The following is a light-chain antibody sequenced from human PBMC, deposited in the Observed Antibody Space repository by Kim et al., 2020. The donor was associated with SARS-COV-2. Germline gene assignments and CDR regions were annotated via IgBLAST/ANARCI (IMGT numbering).Light chain of an antibody. V-gene: IGKV1-5*03. Sequence: DIQMTQSPSTLSASVGDRVTITCRASENIDTWLAWYQQKPGRAPRLLIYLASNLENGVPSRFSGTGSGTEFSLSITSLQPDDFASNYCQHYIRFPYTFGQGTKLEI. J-gene: IGKJ2*01. CDR1: ENIDTW. CDR2: LAS. CDR3: QHYIRFPYT.